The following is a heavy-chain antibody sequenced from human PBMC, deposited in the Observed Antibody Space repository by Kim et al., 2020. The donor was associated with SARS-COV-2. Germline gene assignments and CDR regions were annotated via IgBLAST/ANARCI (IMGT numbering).Heavy chain of an antibody. Sequence: VKGRFTISRDNAKNSLYLQMNSLRAEDTALYYCAKDGLEGLYQLLYGFDYWGQGTLVTVSS. J-gene: IGHJ4*02. V-gene: IGHV3-9*01. CDR3: AKDGLEGLYQLLYGFDY. D-gene: IGHD2-2*02.